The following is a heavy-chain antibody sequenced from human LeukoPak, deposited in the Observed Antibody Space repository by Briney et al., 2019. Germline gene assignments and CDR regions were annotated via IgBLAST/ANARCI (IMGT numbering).Heavy chain of an antibody. J-gene: IGHJ3*02. CDR1: GYTFTSYG. V-gene: IGHV1-18*01. CDR2: ISAYNGNT. D-gene: IGHD3-16*01. CDR3: AGHSRDYDYVWGSYWAFDI. Sequence: GASVKVSCKASGYTFTSYGISWVRQAPGQGLEWMGWISAYNGNTNYAQKLQGRVTMTTDTSTGTAYMELRSLRSDDTDVYYYAGHSRDYDYVWGSYWAFDIWGQGTMVTVSS.